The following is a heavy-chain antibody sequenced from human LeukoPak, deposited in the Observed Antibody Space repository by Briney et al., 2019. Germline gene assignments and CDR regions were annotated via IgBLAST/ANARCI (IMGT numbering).Heavy chain of an antibody. CDR1: GGSISSYY. J-gene: IGHJ5*01. CDR3: ARSRNTIFGVVIDS. CDR2: VYYSGST. D-gene: IGHD3-3*01. V-gene: IGHV4-59*01. Sequence: SETLSLTCTVSGGSISSYYWSWIRLPPGKGLEWIGYVYYSGSTNYNPSLKSRVTISVDTSKNQFSLKLSSVTAADTAVYYCARSRNTIFGVVIDSWGQGTLVTVSS.